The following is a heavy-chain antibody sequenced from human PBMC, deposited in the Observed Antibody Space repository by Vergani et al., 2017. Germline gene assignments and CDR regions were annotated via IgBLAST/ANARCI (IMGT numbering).Heavy chain of an antibody. CDR3: AIGREEYCRGGSCADFWYFDL. CDR1: GYSFTSYW. J-gene: IGHJ2*01. V-gene: IGHV5-10-1*01. D-gene: IGHD2-15*01. CDR2: IDPSDSYT. Sequence: EVQLVQSGAEVKKPGESLTISCKGSGYSFTSYWISWVRQMPGKGLEWMGRIDPSDSYTNYSPSFQGHVTISADKSISTAYLQWSSLKASDTAMYYCAIGREEYCRGGSCADFWYFDLWGRGTLVTVSS.